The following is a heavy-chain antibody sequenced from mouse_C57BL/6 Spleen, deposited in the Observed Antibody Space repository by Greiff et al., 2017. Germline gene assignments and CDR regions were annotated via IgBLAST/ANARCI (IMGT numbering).Heavy chain of an antibody. CDR3: ARKRDYYGSSGAMDY. Sequence: VQLQQSGPGLVQPSQSLSITCSVSGFSLTSYDVHWFRQSPGTDLVWLGVIWSGGSTDYTAAFISILSLSKYNSKSQVFVKMKSMQADDTAIYYGARKRDYYGSSGAMDYWGEGTSVTVAS. CDR2: IWSGGST. V-gene: IGHV2-2*01. D-gene: IGHD1-1*01. CDR1: GFSLTSYD. J-gene: IGHJ4*01.